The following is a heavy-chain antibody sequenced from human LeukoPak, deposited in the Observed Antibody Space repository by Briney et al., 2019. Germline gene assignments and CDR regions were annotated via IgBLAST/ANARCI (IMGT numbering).Heavy chain of an antibody. CDR1: GVTFSSYA. Sequence: GGSLRLSCAASGVTFSSYAMSWVRQAPGKGLEWVSAISGSGGSTYYADSVKGRFTISRDNSKNTPYLQMNSLRAEDTAVYYCAKITSSYYYDSSGYYGAFDIWGQGTLVPVSS. CDR2: ISGSGGST. J-gene: IGHJ3*02. D-gene: IGHD3-22*01. CDR3: AKITSSYYYDSSGYYGAFDI. V-gene: IGHV3-23*01.